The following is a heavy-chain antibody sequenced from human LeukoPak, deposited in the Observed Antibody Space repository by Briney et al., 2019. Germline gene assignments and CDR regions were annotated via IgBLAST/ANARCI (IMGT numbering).Heavy chain of an antibody. D-gene: IGHD1-1*01. CDR2: ISSSGDDT. CDR1: GFDFSNFA. V-gene: IGHV3-23*01. Sequence: GGSLRLSCAASGFDFSNFAMTWVRQAPGKGLEWVSSISSSGDDTYYADSVKGRVTISRDNANYTYYLQMNTLRAEDTAIYYCAKGTTWSDSWGQGTLVSVSS. J-gene: IGHJ5*01. CDR3: AKGTTWSDS.